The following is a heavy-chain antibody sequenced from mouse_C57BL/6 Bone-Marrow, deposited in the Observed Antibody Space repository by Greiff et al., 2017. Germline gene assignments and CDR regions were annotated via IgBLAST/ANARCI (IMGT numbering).Heavy chain of an antibody. D-gene: IGHD1-1*01. CDR2: INYDGSST. CDR1: GFTFSDYY. Sequence: EVHLVESEGGLVQPGSSMKLSCTASGFTFSDYYMAWVRQVPEKGLEWVANINYDGSSTYYLDSLKSRFIISRDNAKNILYLQMSSLKSEDTATYYCARDNGSGYFDVWGTGTTVTVSS. J-gene: IGHJ1*03. CDR3: ARDNGSGYFDV. V-gene: IGHV5-16*01.